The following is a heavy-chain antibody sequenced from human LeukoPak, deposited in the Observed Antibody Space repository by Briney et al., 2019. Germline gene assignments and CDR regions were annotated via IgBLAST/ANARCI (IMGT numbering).Heavy chain of an antibody. D-gene: IGHD6-19*01. CDR1: GFTFSSYA. Sequence: HAGRSLRLSCAASGFTFSSYAMHWVRQAPGKGLEWVAVISYDGSNKYYADSVKGRFTISRDNSKNTLYLQMNSLRAEDTAVYYCAKAGGYSSGWYFLEPSDKTDYYGMDVWGQGTTVTVSS. J-gene: IGHJ6*02. CDR3: AKAGGYSSGWYFLEPSDKTDYYGMDV. CDR2: ISYDGSNK. V-gene: IGHV3-30-3*01.